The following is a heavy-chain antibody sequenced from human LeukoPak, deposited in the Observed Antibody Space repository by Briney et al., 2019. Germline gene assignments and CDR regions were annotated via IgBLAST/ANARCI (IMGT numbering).Heavy chain of an antibody. Sequence: SETLSLTCTVSGGSISSYYWSWIRQPPGKGLEWIGYIYYSGSTNYNPSLKSRVTISVDTSKNQFSLKLSSVTAADTAVYYCAWGYYYDSSGYPTLGYWGQGTLVTVSS. CDR2: IYYSGST. J-gene: IGHJ4*02. CDR1: GGSISSYY. CDR3: AWGYYYDSSGYPTLGY. V-gene: IGHV4-59*08. D-gene: IGHD3-22*01.